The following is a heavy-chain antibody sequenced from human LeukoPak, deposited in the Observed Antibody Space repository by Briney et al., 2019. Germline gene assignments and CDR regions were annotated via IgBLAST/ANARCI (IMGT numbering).Heavy chain of an antibody. CDR3: ARSGYDILTGFDY. Sequence: PGGSLRLSCAASGFTVSRNYMSWVRQAPGKGLEWVSVIYSGGTTYYADSMKGRFTISRHNSKNALYLQMNSLRVEDTAVYYCARSGYDILTGFDYWGQGTLVTVSS. V-gene: IGHV3-53*04. CDR1: GFTVSRNY. J-gene: IGHJ4*02. CDR2: IYSGGTT. D-gene: IGHD3-9*01.